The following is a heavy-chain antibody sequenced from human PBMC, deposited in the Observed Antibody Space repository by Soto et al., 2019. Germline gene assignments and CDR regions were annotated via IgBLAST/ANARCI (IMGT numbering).Heavy chain of an antibody. D-gene: IGHD4-4*01. CDR2: ISGTSDMT. V-gene: IGHV3-23*01. J-gene: IGHJ1*01. CDR3: AKYRWGATTVTSIN. CDR1: GFTFSSYP. Sequence: GSLVLSCVVSGFTFSSYPMNWVRQAPGKGLEWVSAISGTSDMTYYANSVTGRFTISRDNSKNTLYLQVSSLRVEDTAIYYCAKYRWGATTVTSINWGRGTLVTVSS.